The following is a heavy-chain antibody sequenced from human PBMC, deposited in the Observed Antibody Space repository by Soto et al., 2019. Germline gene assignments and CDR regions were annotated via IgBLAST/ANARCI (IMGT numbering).Heavy chain of an antibody. J-gene: IGHJ6*02. CDR2: ISAYNGNT. V-gene: IGHV1-18*04. Sequence: ASAKVSCKASGYTFTSYGISWVRQAPGQGLEWMGWISAYNGNTNYAQKLQGRVTMTTDTSTSTAYMELRSLRSDDTAVYYCARVAADMKHYGMDVWGQGTTVTVSS. CDR1: GYTFTSYG. CDR3: ARVAADMKHYGMDV.